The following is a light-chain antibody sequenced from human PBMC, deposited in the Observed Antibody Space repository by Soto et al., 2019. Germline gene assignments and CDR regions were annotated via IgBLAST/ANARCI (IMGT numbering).Light chain of an antibody. CDR1: SSDVGGYNY. J-gene: IGLJ1*01. Sequence: QSVLTQPRSVSGSPGQSVTISCTGTSSDVGGYNYVSWYQQHPGKAPKLMIYDVSKRPSGVPDRSSGSKSGNTASLTISGLQAEDEADYYCCSYAGSYHYVFGTGTKVTVL. CDR2: DVS. CDR3: CSYAGSYHYV. V-gene: IGLV2-11*01.